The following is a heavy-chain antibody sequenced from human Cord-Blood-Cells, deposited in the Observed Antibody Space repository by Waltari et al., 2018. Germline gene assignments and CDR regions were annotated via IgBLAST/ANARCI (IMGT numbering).Heavy chain of an antibody. CDR2: ISSSSSTI. Sequence: EVQLVQSAGGVGEPGGSLRPSCAGSGFTFSSYSMNWVRQAPGKGLEWVSYISSSSSTIYYADSVKGRFTISRDNAKNSLYLQMNSLRDEDTAVYYCARGRGIVGATRDWYFDLWGRGTLVTV. CDR1: GFTFSSYS. J-gene: IGHJ2*01. D-gene: IGHD1-26*01. V-gene: IGHV3-48*02. CDR3: ARGRGIVGATRDWYFDL.